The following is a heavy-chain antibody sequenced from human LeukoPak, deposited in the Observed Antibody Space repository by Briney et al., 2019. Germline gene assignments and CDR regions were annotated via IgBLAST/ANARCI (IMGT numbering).Heavy chain of an antibody. CDR3: AVKMSYYYYYYMDV. J-gene: IGHJ6*03. Sequence: PGGSLRLSCAASGFTFSSYWMSWVRQAPGKGLEWVANIKQDGSEKYYVDSVKGRFTISRDNAKNSLYLQMNSLRVEDTAVYYCAVKMSYYYYYYMDVWGKGTTVTVSS. CDR2: IKQDGSEK. CDR1: GFTFSSYW. V-gene: IGHV3-7*01.